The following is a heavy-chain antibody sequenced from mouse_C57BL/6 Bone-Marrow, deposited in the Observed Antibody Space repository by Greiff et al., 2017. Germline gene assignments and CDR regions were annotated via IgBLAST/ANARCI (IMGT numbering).Heavy chain of an antibody. D-gene: IGHD2-4*01. Sequence: QVQLQQSGPELVKPGASVKISCKASGYAFSSSWMNWVKQRPGKGLEWIGRIYPGDGDTNYNGKFKGKATLTADKSSSTAYMQLSSLTSEDSAVYFCARRGDYDPAWFAYWDQGTLVTVSA. CDR1: GYAFSSSW. CDR3: ARRGDYDPAWFAY. CDR2: IYPGDGDT. V-gene: IGHV1-82*01. J-gene: IGHJ3*01.